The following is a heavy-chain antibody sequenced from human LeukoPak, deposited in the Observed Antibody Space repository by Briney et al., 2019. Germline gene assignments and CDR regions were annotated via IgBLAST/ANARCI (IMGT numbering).Heavy chain of an antibody. D-gene: IGHD1-26*01. V-gene: IGHV1-18*01. CDR1: GYTFASYA. Sequence: ASVKVSCKASGYTFASYAISWVRQAPGQGLEWMGWISAYNDNTNYAQNLQGRVTMTTDTSTSTAYMDLRSLTSGDTAVYYCARQAPGVGTNRAWGMDVWGQGTTVTVSS. J-gene: IGHJ6*02. CDR3: ARQAPGVGTNRAWGMDV. CDR2: ISAYNDNT.